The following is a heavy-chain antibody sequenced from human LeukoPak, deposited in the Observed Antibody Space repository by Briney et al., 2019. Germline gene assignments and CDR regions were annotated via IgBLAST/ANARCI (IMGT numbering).Heavy chain of an antibody. V-gene: IGHV3-21*01. CDR1: GFTFSSCS. Sequence: GGSLRLSCAASGFTFSSCSMNWIRQAPGKGLEWVSSISSSTSYIYYADSVKGRLTISKDNAKNSLYLQMNSLRAEDTAVYYCARAGGSTVSHSDYWGQGTLVTVSS. D-gene: IGHD4-17*01. J-gene: IGHJ4*02. CDR2: ISSSTSYI. CDR3: ARAGGSTVSHSDY.